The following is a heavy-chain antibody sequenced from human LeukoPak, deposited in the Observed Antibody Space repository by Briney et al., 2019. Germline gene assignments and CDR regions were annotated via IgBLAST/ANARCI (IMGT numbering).Heavy chain of an antibody. D-gene: IGHD1-26*01. CDR3: ARDFLGAPDY. CDR2: IYYTGST. J-gene: IGHJ4*02. CDR1: GGSLSRDY. Sequence: SETLSLTCTVSGGSLSRDYWSWIRQPPGKGLEWIGYIYYTGSTNYNPSLKSRVTMSVDTSKNQFSLKLSSVTAADTAVYYCARDFLGAPDYWGQGTLVTVSS. V-gene: IGHV4-59*12.